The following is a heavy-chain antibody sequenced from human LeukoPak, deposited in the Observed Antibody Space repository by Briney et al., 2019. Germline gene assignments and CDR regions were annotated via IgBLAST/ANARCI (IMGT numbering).Heavy chain of an antibody. V-gene: IGHV3-48*04. CDR3: ARDRGGSYSAIDY. Sequence: GGSLRLSCAASGFTFSSYSMNWVRQAPGKGLEWVSFFSSSSSTIYYADSVKGRFTISRDNAKNSLYLQMNSLRAEDTAVYYCARDRGGSYSAIDYWGQGTLVTVSS. J-gene: IGHJ4*02. CDR1: GFTFSSYS. CDR2: FSSSSSTI. D-gene: IGHD1-26*01.